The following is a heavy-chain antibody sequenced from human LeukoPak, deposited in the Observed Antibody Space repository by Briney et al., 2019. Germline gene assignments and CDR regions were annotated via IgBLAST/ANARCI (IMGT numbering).Heavy chain of an antibody. D-gene: IGHD6-19*01. CDR1: GGTFSSYA. CDR2: IIPIFGTA. V-gene: IGHV1-69*13. Sequence: SVKVSCKASGGTFSSYAISWVRQAPGQGLEWMGGIIPIFGTANYAQKFQGRVTITADESASTAYMELSSLRSEDTAVYYCARESGSGWYEYYFDYWGQGTLVTVSS. CDR3: ARESGSGWYEYYFDY. J-gene: IGHJ4*02.